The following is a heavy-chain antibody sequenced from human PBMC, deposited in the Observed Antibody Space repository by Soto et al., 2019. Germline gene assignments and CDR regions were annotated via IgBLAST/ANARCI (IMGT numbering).Heavy chain of an antibody. J-gene: IGHJ6*02. Sequence: QVQLVESGGGVVQPGRSLRLSCAASGFTFSSYAMHWVRQAPGKGLEWVAVISYDGSNKYYADSVKGRFTISRDNSKNTLYLQMNRLRAEDTAVYYCARDRAPNSSGYYFVWGQGTTVTVS. D-gene: IGHD3-22*01. V-gene: IGHV3-30-3*01. CDR3: ARDRAPNSSGYYFV. CDR1: GFTFSSYA. CDR2: ISYDGSNK.